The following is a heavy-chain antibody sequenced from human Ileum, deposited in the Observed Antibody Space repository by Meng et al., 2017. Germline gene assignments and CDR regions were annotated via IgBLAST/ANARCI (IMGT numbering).Heavy chain of an antibody. CDR1: GGSISCSNW. J-gene: IGHJ4*02. Sequence: HVPLQAAGPGLVTLSGALSPTCAVAGGSISCSNWWSWVRQPPGKGLEWIGEIYHSGSTNYNPSLKSRVTISVDKSKNQFSLKLSSVTAADTAVYYCARIDDYGDYVDYWGQGTLVTVSS. CDR2: IYHSGST. CDR3: ARIDDYGDYVDY. D-gene: IGHD4-17*01. V-gene: IGHV4-4*02.